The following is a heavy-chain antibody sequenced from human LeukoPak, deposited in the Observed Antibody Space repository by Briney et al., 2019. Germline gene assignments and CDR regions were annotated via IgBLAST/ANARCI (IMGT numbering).Heavy chain of an antibody. J-gene: IGHJ5*02. CDR2: ISSSGSTI. V-gene: IGHV3-48*03. CDR3: ARQNRNWFDP. CDR1: GFTFSSYE. Sequence: GSLRLSCAASGFTFSSYEMNWVRQAPGKGLEWVSYISSSGSTIYYADSVKGRFTISRDNAKNSLYLQMNSLRAEDTAVYYCARQNRNWFDPWGQGTLVTVSS. D-gene: IGHD1-14*01.